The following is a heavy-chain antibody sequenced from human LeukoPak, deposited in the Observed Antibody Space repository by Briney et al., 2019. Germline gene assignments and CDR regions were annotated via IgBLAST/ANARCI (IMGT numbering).Heavy chain of an antibody. D-gene: IGHD3-3*01. J-gene: IGHJ4*02. CDR2: ISAYNGNT. V-gene: IGHV1-18*01. CDR3: ARGGYDFWSGYSHFDY. Sequence: ASVKVSCKASGYTLTSYGISWVRQAPGQGLEWMGWISAYNGNTNYAQKLQGRVTMTTDTSTSTAYMELRSLRSDDTAVYYCARGGYDFWSGYSHFDYWGQGTLVTVSS. CDR1: GYTLTSYG.